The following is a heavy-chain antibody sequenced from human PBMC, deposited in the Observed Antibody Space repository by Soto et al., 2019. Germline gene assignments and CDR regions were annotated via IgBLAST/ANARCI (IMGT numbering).Heavy chain of an antibody. D-gene: IGHD6-13*01. CDR1: GYTFTGYY. Sequence: ASVKVSCRASGYTFTGYYMHWVRQAPGQGLEWMGWINPNSGGTNYALKFQGRVTMTRDTSISTAYMELSRLRSDDTAVYYCAGGVLQGNSRQQPLRSWFDPWGQGTLVTVSS. CDR3: AGGVLQGNSRQQPLRSWFDP. J-gene: IGHJ5*02. CDR2: INPNSGGT. V-gene: IGHV1-2*02.